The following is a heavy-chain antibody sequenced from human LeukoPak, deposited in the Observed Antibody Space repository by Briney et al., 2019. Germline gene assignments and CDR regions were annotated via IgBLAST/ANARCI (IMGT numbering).Heavy chain of an antibody. CDR1: GFTFSSYA. D-gene: IGHD2-2*01. J-gene: IGHJ4*02. V-gene: IGHV3-23*01. CDR3: AKNTQFVLPAAISDY. Sequence: GGSLRLSCAASGFTFSSYAMSWVRQAPGKGLEWVSAISGSGGSTYYADSVKGRFTISRDNSKNTLYLQMNSLRAEDTAVYYRAKNTQFVLPAAISDYWGQGTLVTVSS. CDR2: ISGSGGST.